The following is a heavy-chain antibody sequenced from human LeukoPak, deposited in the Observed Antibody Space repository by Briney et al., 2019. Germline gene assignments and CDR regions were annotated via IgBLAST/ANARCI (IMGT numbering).Heavy chain of an antibody. J-gene: IGHJ3*02. CDR2: ISWDGGST. Sequence: GGSLRLSCAASGFTFSSYAMHWVRQAPGKGLEWVSLISWDGGSTYYADSVKGRFTISRDNSKNSLYLQMNSLRTEDTALYYCAKDMGLEPPRDAFDIWGQGTMVTVSS. CDR1: GFTFSSYA. D-gene: IGHD1-1*01. V-gene: IGHV3-43*02. CDR3: AKDMGLEPPRDAFDI.